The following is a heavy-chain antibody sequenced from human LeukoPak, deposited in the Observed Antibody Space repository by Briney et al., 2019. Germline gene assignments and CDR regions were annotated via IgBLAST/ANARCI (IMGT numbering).Heavy chain of an antibody. Sequence: ASVKVSCKASGYTFTSFGISWVRQAPGQGLEWMGWINPKSGGTNYAQKFQGRVTMTRDTSISTAYMDMSSLRSDDTAVYYCARNLWFGESSDAFDMWGQGTMVTVSS. J-gene: IGHJ3*02. V-gene: IGHV1-2*02. D-gene: IGHD3-10*01. CDR3: ARNLWFGESSDAFDM. CDR1: GYTFTSFG. CDR2: INPKSGGT.